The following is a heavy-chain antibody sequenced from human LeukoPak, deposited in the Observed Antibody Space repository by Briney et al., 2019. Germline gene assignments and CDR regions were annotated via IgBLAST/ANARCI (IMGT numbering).Heavy chain of an antibody. CDR1: GGSISSYY. V-gene: IGHV4-59*01. Sequence: PSETLSLTCTVSGGSISSYYWSWIRQPPGKGLEWIGYIYYSGSTNYNPSLKSRVTISVDTSKNQFSLKLSSVTVADTAVYYCARCIMVRGVPTLDYWGQGTLVTVSS. J-gene: IGHJ4*02. CDR2: IYYSGST. D-gene: IGHD3-10*01. CDR3: ARCIMVRGVPTLDY.